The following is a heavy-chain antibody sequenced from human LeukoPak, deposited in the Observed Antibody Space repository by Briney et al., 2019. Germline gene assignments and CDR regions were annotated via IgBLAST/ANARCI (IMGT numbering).Heavy chain of an antibody. CDR1: GGSISSGGYY. J-gene: IGHJ6*02. CDR2: INHSGST. Sequence: SQTLSLTCTVPGGSISSGGYYWSWIRQPPGKGLEWIGEINHSGSTNYNPSLKSRATISVDKSKNQFSLKLSSVTAADTAVYYCARVKLHYYYYGMDVWGQGTTVTVSS. CDR3: ARVKLHYYYYGMDV. V-gene: IGHV4-30-2*01. D-gene: IGHD4-23*01.